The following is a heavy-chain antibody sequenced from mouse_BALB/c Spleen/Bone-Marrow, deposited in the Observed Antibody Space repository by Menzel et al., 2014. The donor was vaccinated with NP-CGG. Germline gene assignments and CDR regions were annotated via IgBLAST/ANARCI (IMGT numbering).Heavy chain of an antibody. D-gene: IGHD2-3*01. Sequence: EVKLMESGGGLVQPGGSLKLSCAASGFDFSRYWMSWVRQAPGKGLQWIGEINPESNTINYTPSLKDKFIISRDNAKNTLYLQMSKVRSGDTALYCCARLGYYGWFAYWGQGTLVTVSA. V-gene: IGHV4-1*02. CDR3: ARLGYYGWFAY. J-gene: IGHJ3*01. CDR1: GFDFSRYW. CDR2: INPESNTI.